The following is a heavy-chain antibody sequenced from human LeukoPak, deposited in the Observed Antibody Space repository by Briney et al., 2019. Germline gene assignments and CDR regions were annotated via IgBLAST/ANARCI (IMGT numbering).Heavy chain of an antibody. V-gene: IGHV4-59*01. CDR2: IYYIGST. CDR1: GGSISTYY. J-gene: IGHJ4*02. D-gene: IGHD5-18*01. CDR3: AREAMYSYGNNFDY. Sequence: KSSETLSLTCNVSGGSISTYYWSWIRQSPGKGLEWIGNIYYIGSTNYNPSLQSRVTMSVDTSKNQFSLNLSSVTAADTAVHHCAREAMYSYGNNFDYWGQGTLVTVSS.